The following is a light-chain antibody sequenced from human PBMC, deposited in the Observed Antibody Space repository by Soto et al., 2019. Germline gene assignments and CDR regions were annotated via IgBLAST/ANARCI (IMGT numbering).Light chain of an antibody. V-gene: IGLV2-23*01. CDR2: EAT. J-gene: IGLJ3*02. CDR3: CSYAGSGTSPWV. Sequence: QSALTQPASVSGSPGQSITISCTGTSSDVGRYNLVSWFQQYPGKAPKLMIYEATKRPSGVSNRFSASKSGNTASLTISGLQAEDEANYYCCSYAGSGTSPWVFGGGTQLTVL. CDR1: SSDVGRYNL.